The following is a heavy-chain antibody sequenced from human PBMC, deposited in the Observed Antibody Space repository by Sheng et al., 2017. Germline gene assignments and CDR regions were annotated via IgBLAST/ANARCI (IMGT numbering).Heavy chain of an antibody. CDR2: IYYSGST. Sequence: QLQLQESGPGLVKPSETLSLTCTVSGGSISSTSYYWGWIRQPPGKGLEWIGNIYYSGSTYYNPSLKSRVTISVDTSKNQFSLKLSSVTAADTAVYYCAREYRGGDCWFDPWGQGTLVHRLL. D-gene: IGHD2-21*01. V-gene: IGHV4-39*07. CDR3: AREYRGGDCWFDP. J-gene: IGHJ5*02. CDR1: GGSISSTSYY.